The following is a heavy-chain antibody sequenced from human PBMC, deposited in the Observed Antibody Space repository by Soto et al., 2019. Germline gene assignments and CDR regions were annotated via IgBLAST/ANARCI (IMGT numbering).Heavy chain of an antibody. CDR3: ARPLRLGRRGHGYYYCMDV. Sequence: QVQLVQSGAEVKKPGSSVKVSCKASGGTFSSYAISWVRQAPGQGLEWMGGIIPIFGTANYAQKFQGRVTITADEPTSTAYMELSSLRSEDTAVYYCARPLRLGRRGHGYYYCMDVWGQGTTVTVSS. CDR2: IIPIFGTA. CDR1: GGTFSSYA. D-gene: IGHD3-16*01. J-gene: IGHJ6*02. V-gene: IGHV1-69*01.